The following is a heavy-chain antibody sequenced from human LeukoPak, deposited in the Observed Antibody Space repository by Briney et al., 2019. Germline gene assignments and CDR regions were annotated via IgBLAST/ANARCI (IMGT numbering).Heavy chain of an antibody. CDR2: IYYSGST. Sequence: SETLSLTCTVPGGSISSGDYYWSWIRQPPGKGLEWIGYIYYSGSTYYNPSLKSRVTISVDTSKNQFSLKLSSVTAADTAVYYCARDIAVAGTGNWFDPWGQGTLVTVSS. D-gene: IGHD6-19*01. J-gene: IGHJ5*02. CDR3: ARDIAVAGTGNWFDP. CDR1: GGSISSGDYY. V-gene: IGHV4-30-4*08.